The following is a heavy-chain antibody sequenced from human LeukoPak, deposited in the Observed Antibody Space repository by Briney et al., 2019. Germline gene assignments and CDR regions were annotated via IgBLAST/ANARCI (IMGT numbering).Heavy chain of an antibody. CDR1: GGAFSGYY. V-gene: IGHV4-34*01. D-gene: IGHD3-22*01. J-gene: IGHJ4*02. Sequence: PSETLSLTCAVYGGAFSGYYWSWIRQPPGKGLEWIGEINHSGSTNYSPSLNSRVTISVDTSKIQSYLKLSSVTAADTAVYYCARHDYYGSSGYYHLDYWGQGTLVTVSS. CDR3: ARHDYYGSSGYYHLDY. CDR2: INHSGST.